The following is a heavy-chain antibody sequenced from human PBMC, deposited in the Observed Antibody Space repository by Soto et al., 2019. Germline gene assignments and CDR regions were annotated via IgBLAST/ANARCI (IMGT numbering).Heavy chain of an antibody. J-gene: IGHJ4*02. CDR3: AKVAYYYDSSGYYYSYYFDY. D-gene: IGHD3-22*01. CDR1: GFTFSSYA. Sequence: GGSLRLSCAASGFTFSSYAMSWVRQAPGKGLEWVSAFSGSGGSTYYADSVKGRFTISRDNSRNTLYLQMNSLRAEDTAVYYCAKVAYYYDSSGYYYSYYFDYWGQGTLVTVSS. CDR2: FSGSGGST. V-gene: IGHV3-23*01.